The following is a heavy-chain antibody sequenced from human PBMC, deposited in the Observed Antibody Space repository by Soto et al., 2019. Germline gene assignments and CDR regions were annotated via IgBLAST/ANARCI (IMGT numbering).Heavy chain of an antibody. CDR1: GGSFRGYY. D-gene: IGHD6-13*01. Sequence: PSETLSLTCAVYGGSFRGYYWSWIRQPPGKGLEWIGEINHSGSTNYNPSLKSRVTISVDTSKNQFSLKLSSVTAADTAVYYCARGDIRIAAAGTYYFDYWGQGTLVTVSS. V-gene: IGHV4-34*01. CDR2: INHSGST. CDR3: ARGDIRIAAAGTYYFDY. J-gene: IGHJ4*02.